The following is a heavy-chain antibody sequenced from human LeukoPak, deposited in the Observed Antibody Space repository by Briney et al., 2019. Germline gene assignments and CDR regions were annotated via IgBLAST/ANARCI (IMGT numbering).Heavy chain of an antibody. CDR1: GYSFTSYW. CDR3: ARRGYNWNDSIYYFDY. D-gene: IGHD1-20*01. Sequence: GESLKISCKGSGYSFTSYWIGWVRQMPGEGLEWMGIIYPGDSDTRYSPSFQGQVTISADKSISTAYLQWSSLKASDTAMYYCARRGYNWNDSIYYFDYWGQGTLVTVSS. J-gene: IGHJ4*02. CDR2: IYPGDSDT. V-gene: IGHV5-51*01.